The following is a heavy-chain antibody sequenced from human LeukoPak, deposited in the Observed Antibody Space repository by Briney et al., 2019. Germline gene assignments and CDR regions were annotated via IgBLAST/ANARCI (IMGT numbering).Heavy chain of an antibody. CDR2: ISGSGGST. CDR3: AGAGSTIIGRYYFDY. J-gene: IGHJ4*02. Sequence: GGSLRLSCAASGFTFTDAWMSWVRQAPGKGLEWVSTISGSGGSTYYADSVKGRFTISRDSSKNTLYLQMSSLRAEDTAVYFCAGAGSTIIGRYYFDYWGQGTLVTVSS. V-gene: IGHV3-23*01. CDR1: GFTFTDAW. D-gene: IGHD5/OR15-5a*01.